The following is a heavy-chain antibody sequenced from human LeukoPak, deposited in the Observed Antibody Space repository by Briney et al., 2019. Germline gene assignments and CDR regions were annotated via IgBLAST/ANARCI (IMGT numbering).Heavy chain of an antibody. CDR2: ISSSSSYT. D-gene: IGHD2-8*01. V-gene: IGHV3-11*06. J-gene: IGHJ3*02. CDR1: GFTFSDYY. Sequence: KPGGSLRLSCAASGFTFSDYYMSWIRQAPGKGLEWASYISSSSSYTNYADSVKGRFTISRDNAKNSLYLQMNSLRAEDTAVYYCARDRSCTNGVCYGAFDIWGQGTMVTVSS. CDR3: ARDRSCTNGVCYGAFDI.